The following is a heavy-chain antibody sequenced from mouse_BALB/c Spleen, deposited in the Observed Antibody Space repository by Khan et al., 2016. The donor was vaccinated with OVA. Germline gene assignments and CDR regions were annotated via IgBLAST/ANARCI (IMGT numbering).Heavy chain of an antibody. J-gene: IGHJ2*01. CDR3: ACTSCYCGDAFYNY. V-gene: IGHV3-2*02. CDR2: ISYSGST. Sequence: EVQLQESGPGLVKPSQSLSLTCTVTAYSFTSDYAWTWIRQFPGNKLEWMGYISYSGSTSYNPSLTSRIPITRDTSKNKFFMQLLPVTSVDTATCSCACTSCYCGDAFYNYWGKGTTLTVSS. D-gene: IGHD2-13*01. CDR1: AYSFTSDYA.